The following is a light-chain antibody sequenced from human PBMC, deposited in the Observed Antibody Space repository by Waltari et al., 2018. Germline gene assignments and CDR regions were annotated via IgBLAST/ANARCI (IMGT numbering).Light chain of an antibody. CDR3: SSYSSISFLV. Sequence: QSALTQPASVSGSPGQSITISYTGTSSDVGHYNYVSWYQQHPGKAPKLMIHEVNNRPSGVSNRFSGSKSGDTASLTISGLQGEDEADYYCSSYSSISFLVFGSGTTVTVL. V-gene: IGLV2-14*01. CDR1: SSDVGHYNY. J-gene: IGLJ1*01. CDR2: EVN.